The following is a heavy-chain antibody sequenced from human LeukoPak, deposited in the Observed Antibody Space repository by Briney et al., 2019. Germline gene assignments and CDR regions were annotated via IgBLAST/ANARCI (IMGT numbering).Heavy chain of an antibody. CDR1: GGSISSGDYY. Sequence: SETLSLTCTVSGGSISSGDYYWSWIRQPPGKGLEWIGYIYYSGSTYYNPSLKSRVTISVDTSKNQFSLKLSSVTAADTAVYYCARGDCSGGSCYSTDYWGQGTLVTVSS. CDR3: ARGDCSGGSCYSTDY. J-gene: IGHJ4*02. V-gene: IGHV4-30-4*01. D-gene: IGHD2-15*01. CDR2: IYYSGST.